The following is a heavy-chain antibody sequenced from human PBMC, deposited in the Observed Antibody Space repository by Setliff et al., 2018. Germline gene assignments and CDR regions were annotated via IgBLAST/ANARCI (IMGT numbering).Heavy chain of an antibody. CDR2: LNPSGGGT. J-gene: IGHJ6*02. Sequence: GASVKVSCKASGYTFSGYYIHWVRQAPGQGLDWMGVLNPSGGGTEFTEKFQSRLTVTRDTSTSTVYMELSSLRSEDTAVYYCARESVPVPAGYGMDVWGQGTTVTVSS. V-gene: IGHV1-46*01. D-gene: IGHD2-2*01. CDR3: ARESVPVPAGYGMDV. CDR1: GYTFSGYY.